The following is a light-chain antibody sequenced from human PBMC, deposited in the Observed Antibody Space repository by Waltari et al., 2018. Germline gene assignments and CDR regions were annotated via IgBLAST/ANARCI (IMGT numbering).Light chain of an antibody. Sequence: SSELTQDPAVSVALGQTVTITCQGDSLRNSYASRYQQKPGQAPLIVIYGKSNRPSGIPDRFSGSSSGTTASLTINGAQAEDAADYYCTSRDGSTYHLLFGGGTKLTVL. J-gene: IGLJ2*01. CDR1: SLRNSY. CDR3: TSRDGSTYHLL. CDR2: GKS. V-gene: IGLV3-19*01.